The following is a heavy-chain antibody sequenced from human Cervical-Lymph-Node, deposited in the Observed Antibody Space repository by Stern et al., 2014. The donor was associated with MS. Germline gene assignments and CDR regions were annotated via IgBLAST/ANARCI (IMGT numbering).Heavy chain of an antibody. J-gene: IGHJ2*01. Sequence: EVQLVESGAEVKKAGESLRISCKGFGFNFLTYYIAWVRQTPGKGLEWMGNNYPGDSEIRYSPAFQGQVTISADKSTNTAYLQWSGLKASDSAMYYCARHTAGDWYFDLWGRGTLVTVSA. CDR3: ARHTAGDWYFDL. D-gene: IGHD5-18*01. V-gene: IGHV5-51*01. CDR1: GFNFLTYY. CDR2: NYPGDSEI.